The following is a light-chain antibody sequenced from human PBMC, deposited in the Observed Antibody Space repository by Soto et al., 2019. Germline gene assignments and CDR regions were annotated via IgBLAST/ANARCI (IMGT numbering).Light chain of an antibody. CDR1: QSVSNF. Sequence: EIVLTQSPATLSLSPGERATLSCRASQSVSNFLAWYQQKPGQAPRLLIYDASNRATGIPARFSGSGSGTDFTLNISSLDHEDFAVYYCQQRSNWPYTCGQGTKLEIK. V-gene: IGKV3-11*01. CDR2: DAS. CDR3: QQRSNWPYT. J-gene: IGKJ2*01.